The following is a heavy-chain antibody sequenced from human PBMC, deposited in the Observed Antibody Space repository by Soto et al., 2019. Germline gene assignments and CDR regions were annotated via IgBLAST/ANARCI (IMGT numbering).Heavy chain of an antibody. V-gene: IGHV3-23*02. J-gene: IGHJ1*01. Sequence: GLLRLSCAAAGFTFSGCAMSGVRQAPGKGLEWIGRGHTTSATPNYSPSLKGRVAITADLSTKTVSLRLTSVTAAETAMYYCTRSSEKSGYSGYSVDVWGQGPLVTV. CDR3: TRSSEKSGYSGYSVDV. CDR1: GFTFSGCA. CDR2: GHTTSATP. D-gene: IGHD3-22*01.